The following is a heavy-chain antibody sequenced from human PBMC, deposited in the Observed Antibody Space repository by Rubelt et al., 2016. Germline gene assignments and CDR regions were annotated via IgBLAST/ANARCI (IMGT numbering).Heavy chain of an antibody. V-gene: IGHV4-39*01. D-gene: IGHD3-3*01. CDR1: GGSISSSSHY. CDR2: IYYTGST. Sequence: QLQLQESGPGLVKPSETLSLTCTVSGGSISSSSHYWGWIRQPPGKGLEWIGSIYYTGSTHHNPSLKGRGTISIDTSKNQFALNLSSVTAADTAVYYCARGADFWSGSLDDYWGQGTLVTVSS. J-gene: IGHJ4*02. CDR3: ARGADFWSGSLDDY.